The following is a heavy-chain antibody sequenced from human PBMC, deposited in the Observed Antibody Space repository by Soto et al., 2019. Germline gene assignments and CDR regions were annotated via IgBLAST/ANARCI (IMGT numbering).Heavy chain of an antibody. J-gene: IGHJ6*02. CDR2: ISAYNGNT. V-gene: IGHV1-18*04. Sequence: ASVKVSCKASGYTFTSYGISWVRQAPGQGLEWMGWISAYNGNTNYAQRLQGRVTMTTDTSTSTAYMELRSLRSDDTAVYYCARGRDLTLYYGMDVWGQGTTVTVSS. CDR1: GYTFTSYG. CDR3: ARGRDLTLYYGMDV.